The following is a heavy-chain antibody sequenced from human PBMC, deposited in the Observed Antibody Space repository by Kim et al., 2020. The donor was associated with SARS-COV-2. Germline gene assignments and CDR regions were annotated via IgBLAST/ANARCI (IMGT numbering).Heavy chain of an antibody. CDR3: AKPLYSSGYYYVLDY. D-gene: IGHD3-22*01. V-gene: IGHV3-23*03. CDR1: GFTFSSYA. CDR2: IYSGGSST. Sequence: GGSLRLSCAASGFTFSSYAMSWVRQAPGKGLEWVSVIYSGGSSTYYADSVKGRFTISRDNSKNTLYLQMNSLRAEDTAVYYCAKPLYSSGYYYVLDYWGQGTLVTVSS. J-gene: IGHJ4*02.